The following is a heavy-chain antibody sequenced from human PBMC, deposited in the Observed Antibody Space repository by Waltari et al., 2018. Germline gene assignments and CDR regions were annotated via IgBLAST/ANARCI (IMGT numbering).Heavy chain of an antibody. J-gene: IGHJ2*01. D-gene: IGHD6-6*01. V-gene: IGHV4-38-2*01. CDR3: ARHPEQLVGYWYFDL. CDR2: IAHSGST. CDR1: GYSIRSGYY. Sequence: QVQLQESGPGLVKPSETLSLTCDVSGYSIRSGYYWGWIRQPPGKGLEWIGSIAHSGSTSQNPSLKSRLTISLDTSKTQFSRKLSAVTAADTAVFYCARHPEQLVGYWYFDLWGRGTLVTVSS.